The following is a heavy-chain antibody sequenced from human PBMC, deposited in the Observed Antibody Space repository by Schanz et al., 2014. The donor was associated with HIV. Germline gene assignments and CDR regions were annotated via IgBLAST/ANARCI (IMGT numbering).Heavy chain of an antibody. CDR2: INPNSGST. CDR1: GFTLTSYY. CDR3: ARELITVPNSYYSHFGMDV. D-gene: IGHD2-2*01. Sequence: QVQLVQSGAEVKKPGSSVKVACKASGFTLTSYYMHWVRQAPGQGLEWMGWINPNSGSTIYAQKFQGRVTVTSDTSIRTTYMEVRRLRYDDTAVYFCARELITVPNSYYSHFGMDVWGQGTTVTVSS. V-gene: IGHV1-2*02. J-gene: IGHJ6*02.